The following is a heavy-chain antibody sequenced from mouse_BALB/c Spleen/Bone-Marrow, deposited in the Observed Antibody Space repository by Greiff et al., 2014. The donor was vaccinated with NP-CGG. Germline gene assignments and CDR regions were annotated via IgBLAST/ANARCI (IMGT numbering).Heavy chain of an antibody. D-gene: IGHD1-2*01. J-gene: IGHJ4*01. CDR2: IWADGST. Sequence: VQVVESGPGLVAPSQSLSITCTVSGFSLTNYGVHWVRQPPGKGLEWLGVIWADGSTNYNSALMSRLSISKDNSKSQVFFKMNSLQTDDTAVYYCARITTATGAMDYWGQGTSVTVSS. CDR1: GFSLTNYG. CDR3: ARITTATGAMDY. V-gene: IGHV2-9*02.